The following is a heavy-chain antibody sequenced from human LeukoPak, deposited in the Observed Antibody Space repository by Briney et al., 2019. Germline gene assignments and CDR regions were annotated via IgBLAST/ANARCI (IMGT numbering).Heavy chain of an antibody. CDR1: GDTFTDTY. CDR3: AXXLHGNSLDH. V-gene: IGHV5-51*01. Sequence: GESLKISCKGSGDTFTDTYIAWVRQVGGKGLEWMGIIYHDGSDTRYNPSFEGQVTISVDHSISTAYLQWPSLKTSDTATYYCAXXLHGNSLDHWXQGTLVTVSS. D-gene: IGHD1-7*01. CDR2: IYHDGSDT. J-gene: IGHJ4*02.